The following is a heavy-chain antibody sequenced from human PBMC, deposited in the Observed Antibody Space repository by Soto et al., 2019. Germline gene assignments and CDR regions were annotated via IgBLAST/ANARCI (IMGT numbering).Heavy chain of an antibody. D-gene: IGHD6-6*01. J-gene: IGHJ6*02. Sequence: SQTLSLTCAISGDSVSSNSAAWNWIRQSPSRGLEWLGRTYYRSKWYNDYAVSVKSRITINPDTSKNQFSLQLNSVTPEDTAGYYCARVLKSSSPNYYYYCGRGVRGQVTTVTAAS. CDR3: ARVLKSSSPNYYYYCGRGV. CDR1: GDSVSSNSAA. V-gene: IGHV6-1*01. CDR2: TYYRSKWYN.